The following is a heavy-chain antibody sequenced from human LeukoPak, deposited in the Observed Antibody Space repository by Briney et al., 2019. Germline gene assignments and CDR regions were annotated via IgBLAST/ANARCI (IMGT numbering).Heavy chain of an antibody. CDR3: ALMAARRHGDY. Sequence: PGGSLRLSCATSGFTFSSYDMSWVRQAPGKGLEWVSAIAFSGSSTYYADSVKGRFTISRDNSKNTLYLQMNSLRVEDTSVYYCALMAARRHGDYWGQGTLVTVSS. J-gene: IGHJ4*02. CDR1: GFTFSSYD. D-gene: IGHD6-6*01. CDR2: IAFSGSST. V-gene: IGHV3-23*01.